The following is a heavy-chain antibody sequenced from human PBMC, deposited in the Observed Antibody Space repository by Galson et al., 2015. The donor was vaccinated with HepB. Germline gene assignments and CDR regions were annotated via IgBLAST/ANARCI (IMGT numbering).Heavy chain of an antibody. CDR3: ARDSTPGIVVVPAAICGKRHD. CDR1: GFTFSDYY. J-gene: IGHJ4*02. Sequence: SLRLSCAASGFTFSDYYMNWVRQAPGKGLEWVSSISSSSTIYYADSVKGRFTISRDNAKNSLYLQMNSLRAEDTAVYYCARDSTPGIVVVPAAICGKRHDWGQGTLVTVSS. D-gene: IGHD2-2*01. CDR2: ISSSSTI. V-gene: IGHV3-69-1*01.